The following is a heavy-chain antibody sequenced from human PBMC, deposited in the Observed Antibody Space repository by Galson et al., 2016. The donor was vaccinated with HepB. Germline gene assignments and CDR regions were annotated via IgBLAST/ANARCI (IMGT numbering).Heavy chain of an antibody. CDR1: GFTFSSHA. J-gene: IGHJ4*02. CDR3: ARYSNSWAPFDY. V-gene: IGHV3-23*01. CDR2: LSGTGAST. Sequence: SLRLSCAASGFTFSSHAMSWVRQAPGKGLEWVAGLSGTGASTYYADSVKGRFTVSRDNSKSTLFLQVNSLRAEDTALYFCARYSNSWAPFDYWGQGRLVTVAS. D-gene: IGHD6-13*01.